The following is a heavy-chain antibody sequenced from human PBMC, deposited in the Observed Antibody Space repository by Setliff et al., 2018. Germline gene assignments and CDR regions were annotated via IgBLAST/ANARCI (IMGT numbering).Heavy chain of an antibody. CDR1: GLTFSSSW. CDR2: IKSDGSYT. V-gene: IGHV3-74*01. Sequence: PGGSLRLSCAASGLTFSSSWMHWVRQAPGKGLVWVSRIKSDGSYTNYADSVKGRFTISRDNAKNTLYLQMNSLRAEDTAVYYCATGMVRGPVDYYQYSMDAWGKGTTVTV. D-gene: IGHD3-10*01. CDR3: ATGMVRGPVDYYQYSMDA. J-gene: IGHJ6*03.